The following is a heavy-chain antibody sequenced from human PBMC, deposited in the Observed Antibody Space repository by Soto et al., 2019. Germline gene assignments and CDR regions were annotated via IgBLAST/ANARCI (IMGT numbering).Heavy chain of an antibody. D-gene: IGHD1-1*01. Sequence: QVHLAQSGAEVKKPGASVKVSCKASGYTFSDYYIHWIRQAPGQGLEWMGWINPNSGSTHFAKKFQGRVTMTSDPSISTGYMELSSLRSDDTALYFCGRGRAPGPSCDFWGQGTRVTVSS. CDR2: INPNSGST. J-gene: IGHJ4*02. CDR1: GYTFSDYY. CDR3: GRGRAPGPSCDF. V-gene: IGHV1-2*02.